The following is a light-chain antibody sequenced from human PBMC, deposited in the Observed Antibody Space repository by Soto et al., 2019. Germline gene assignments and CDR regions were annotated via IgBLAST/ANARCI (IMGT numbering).Light chain of an antibody. CDR3: SSYTSGTTPLV. CDR2: DVT. V-gene: IGLV2-14*01. Sequence: QSALTQPASVSGSPGQSITISCAGTSSDVGAYKYVSWYQQHPGKAPKLMIYDVTNRPSGVSNRFSGSKSGNTASLTISGLQADDEADYYCSSYTSGTTPLVFGTGTKVTVL. CDR1: SSDVGAYKY. J-gene: IGLJ1*01.